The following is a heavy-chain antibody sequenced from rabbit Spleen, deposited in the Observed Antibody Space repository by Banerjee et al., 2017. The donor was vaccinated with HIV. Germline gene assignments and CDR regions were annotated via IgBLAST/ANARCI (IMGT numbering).Heavy chain of an antibody. V-gene: IGHV1S47*01. CDR3: ARWASYSRGWGDYYFGL. Sequence: QEQLVESGGGLVQPGGSLKLSCKASGFDFSSYGVSWVRQAPGKGPEWIACIDNINIYTYYASWVNGRFTISKTSSTTVTLQMTSLTAADTATYFCARWASYSRGWGDYYFGLWGPGTLVTVS. J-gene: IGHJ4*01. CDR2: IDNINIYT. CDR1: GFDFSSYG. D-gene: IGHD4-1*01.